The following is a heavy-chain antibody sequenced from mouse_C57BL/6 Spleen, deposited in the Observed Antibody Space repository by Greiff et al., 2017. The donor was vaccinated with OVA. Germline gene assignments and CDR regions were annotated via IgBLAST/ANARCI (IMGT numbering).Heavy chain of an antibody. CDR3: ARTAKATPFAY. D-gene: IGHD3-2*02. CDR2: IYPGDGDT. Sequence: QVQLQQSGPELVKPGASVKISCKASGYAFSSSWMNWVKQRPGKGLEWIGRIYPGDGDTNYNGKFKGKATLTADKSSSTAYMQLSSLTSEDSAVYFCARTAKATPFAYWGQGTLVTVSA. J-gene: IGHJ3*01. CDR1: GYAFSSSW. V-gene: IGHV1-82*01.